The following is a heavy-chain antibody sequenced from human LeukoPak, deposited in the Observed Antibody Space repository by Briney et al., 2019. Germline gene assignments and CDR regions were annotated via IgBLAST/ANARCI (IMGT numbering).Heavy chain of an antibody. Sequence: SETLSLTCTASGGSISRYYWSWIRQPAGKGLEWIGRIYTSGSTNYNPSLKSRVTMSVDTSKNQFSLKLSSVTAADTAVYYCARERITMVRGGRGEVLDYWGQGTLVTVSS. J-gene: IGHJ4*02. D-gene: IGHD3-10*01. V-gene: IGHV4-4*07. CDR1: GGSISRYY. CDR3: ARERITMVRGGRGEVLDY. CDR2: IYTSGST.